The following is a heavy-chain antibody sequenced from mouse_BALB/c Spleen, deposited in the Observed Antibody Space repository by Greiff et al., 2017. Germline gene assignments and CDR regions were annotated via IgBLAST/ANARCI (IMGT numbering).Heavy chain of an antibody. CDR3: TGIYYYGSSYAMDY. D-gene: IGHD1-1*01. V-gene: IGHV6-6*02. Sequence: EVKLEESGGGLVQPGGSMKLSCVASGFTFSSYWMSWVRQSPEKGLEWVAEIRLKSDNYATHYAESVKGKFTISRDDSKSRLYLQMNSLRAEDTGIYYCTGIYYYGSSYAMDYWGQGTSVTVSS. J-gene: IGHJ4*01. CDR1: GFTFSSYW. CDR2: IRLKSDNYAT.